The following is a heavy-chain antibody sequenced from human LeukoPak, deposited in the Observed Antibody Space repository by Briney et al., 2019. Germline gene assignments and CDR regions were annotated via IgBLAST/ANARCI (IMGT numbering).Heavy chain of an antibody. V-gene: IGHV1-3*01. CDR2: INAGNGNT. J-gene: IGHJ4*02. CDR1: GYTFTHHG. Sequence: ASVKVSCKASGYTFTHHGISWVRQAPGQRLEWMGWINAGNGNTKYSQKFQGRVTITRDTSASTAYMELSSLRSEDTAVYYCAREGQTPPGPADYWGQGTLVTVSS. CDR3: AREGQTPPGPADY. D-gene: IGHD2-2*01.